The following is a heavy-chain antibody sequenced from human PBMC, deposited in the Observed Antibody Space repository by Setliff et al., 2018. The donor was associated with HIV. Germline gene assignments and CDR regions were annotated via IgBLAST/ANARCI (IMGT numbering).Heavy chain of an antibody. J-gene: IGHJ5*02. CDR1: GGSISSYY. D-gene: IGHD3-10*01. CDR2: IFYTGST. Sequence: ETLSLTCTVSGGSISSYYWTWLRQFPGKGLEWIGFIFYTGSTTYNPSLNSRVTISVDTSKNQFSLKLSSVTAADTAVYYCARGGLGEGFDPWGQGTLVTVSS. CDR3: ARGGLGEGFDP. V-gene: IGHV4-59*01.